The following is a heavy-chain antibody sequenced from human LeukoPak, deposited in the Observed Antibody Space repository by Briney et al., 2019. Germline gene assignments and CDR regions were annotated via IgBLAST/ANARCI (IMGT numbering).Heavy chain of an antibody. CDR3: ARGRVSSSTWYSTYYYFFYMDF. CDR2: VDHTGST. CDR1: GGSISSYY. V-gene: IGHV4-59*01. Sequence: SETLSLTCTVSGGSISSYYWSWIRQPPGKGLEWIGYVDHTGSTKFNPSLNGRVSISRDTPNNFFSLRLRSVTAADTAVYFCARGRVSSSTWYSTYYYFFYMDFWGKGTTVTVSS. J-gene: IGHJ6*03. D-gene: IGHD4-11*01.